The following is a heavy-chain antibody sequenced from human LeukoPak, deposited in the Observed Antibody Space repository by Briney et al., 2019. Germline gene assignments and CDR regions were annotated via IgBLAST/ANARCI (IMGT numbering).Heavy chain of an antibody. J-gene: IGHJ4*02. CDR3: ARAEGRWWTSY. Sequence: GGSLRLSCAASGFTSSRYEMTWVRQAPGKGLEWVSYISSSGSTIFYADSVKGRFTISRDNAKNSLYLQMNSLRADDTAVYYCARAEGRWWTSYWVQGTLVTGSS. CDR1: GFTSSRYE. V-gene: IGHV3-48*03. CDR2: ISSSGSTI. D-gene: IGHD2-15*01.